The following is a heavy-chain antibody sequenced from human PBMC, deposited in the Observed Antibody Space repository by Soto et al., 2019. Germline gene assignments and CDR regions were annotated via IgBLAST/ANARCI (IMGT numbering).Heavy chain of an antibody. J-gene: IGHJ4*02. Sequence: TGGSLRLSCAASGFTFSTYAMAWVRQPPGKGLEWIGYIYYSGSTNYNPSLKSRVTISVDTSKNQFSLKLSSVTAADTAVYYCARHNGEYFDWLYDGQYYFDYWGQGTLVTVSS. CDR3: ARHNGEYFDWLYDGQYYFDY. CDR2: IYYSGST. V-gene: IGHV4-59*08. D-gene: IGHD3-9*01. CDR1: GFTFSTYA.